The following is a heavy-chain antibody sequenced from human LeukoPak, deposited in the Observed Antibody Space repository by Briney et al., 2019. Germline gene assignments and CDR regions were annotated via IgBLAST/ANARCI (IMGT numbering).Heavy chain of an antibody. CDR3: AAPGVPAATYYFDY. J-gene: IGHJ4*02. V-gene: IGHV3-30-3*01. Sequence: PGRSLRLSCAASGFTFSSYAMHWVRQAPGKGLEWVAVISYDGSNKYYADSVKGRFTISRDNSKNTLYLQMNSLRAEDTAAYYCAAPGVPAATYYFDYWGQGTLVTVSS. CDR2: ISYDGSNK. D-gene: IGHD2-2*01. CDR1: GFTFSSYA.